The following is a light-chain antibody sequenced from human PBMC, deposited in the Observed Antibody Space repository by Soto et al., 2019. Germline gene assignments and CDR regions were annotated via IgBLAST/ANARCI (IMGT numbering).Light chain of an antibody. CDR2: EVS. CDR1: SSDVGNDNF. CDR3: SSYTTINSVFFG. Sequence: QSALTQPASVSGSPGQSITISCTGTSSDVGNDNFVSWYQHHPGKAPKLIIYEVSYRPSGVSHRFSGSKSGNTASLTISGLQSEDEADYYCSSYTTINSVFFGFGNGTKVTV. J-gene: IGLJ1*01. V-gene: IGLV2-14*01.